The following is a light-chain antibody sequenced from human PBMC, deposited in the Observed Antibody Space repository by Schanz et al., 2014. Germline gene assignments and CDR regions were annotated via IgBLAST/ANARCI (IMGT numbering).Light chain of an antibody. CDR3: QQANSFPPT. J-gene: IGKJ4*01. CDR1: QDIRND. V-gene: IGKV1-13*02. CDR2: DAS. Sequence: AIQVTQSPSSLSASVGDRVTITCRASQDIRNDLGWYQQRPGKAPKVLMYDASSLESGVPSRFSGSGWGTEFTLTISSLQPEDFATYYCQQANSFPPTFGGGTKVEIK.